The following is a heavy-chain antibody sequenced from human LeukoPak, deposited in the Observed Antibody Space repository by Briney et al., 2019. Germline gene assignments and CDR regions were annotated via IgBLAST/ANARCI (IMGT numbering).Heavy chain of an antibody. CDR1: GYTFTSYG. V-gene: IGHV1-18*01. D-gene: IGHD3-16*02. Sequence: ASVKVSCKASGYTFTSYGISWVRQAPGQGLEWMGWISAYNGNTNYAQKLQGRVTMTTDTSTSTAYMELRSLRSDDTAVYYCARCDYVWGSYLRDLGGNAFDIWGQGTMVTVSS. CDR3: ARCDYVWGSYLRDLGGNAFDI. J-gene: IGHJ3*02. CDR2: ISAYNGNT.